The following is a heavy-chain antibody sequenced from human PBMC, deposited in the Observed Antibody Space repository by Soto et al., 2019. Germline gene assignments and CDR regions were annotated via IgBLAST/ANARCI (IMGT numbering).Heavy chain of an antibody. Sequence: SVKVSCNASGGTLSNYGISWVRQAPGQGLEWMGGIIPIFEKKNYAQKFQGRVTVTADDSTSTAYMELSSLRSEDTAVYYCGSGPYYHDRSGGYFFYYWGRGTPVTVS. V-gene: IGHV1-69*13. CDR3: GSGPYYHDRSGGYFFYY. J-gene: IGHJ4*02. CDR2: IIPIFEKK. CDR1: GGTLSNYG. D-gene: IGHD3-22*01.